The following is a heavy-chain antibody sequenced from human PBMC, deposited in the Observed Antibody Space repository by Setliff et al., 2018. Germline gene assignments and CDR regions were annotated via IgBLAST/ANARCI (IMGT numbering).Heavy chain of an antibody. J-gene: IGHJ3*02. CDR2: ISAYNGNT. D-gene: IGHD2-2*01. Sequence: ASVKVSCKASGYTFISYGISWVRQAPGQGLEWMGWISAYNGNTNYAQKLQGRVTMTTDTSTSTAYMELRSLRSDDTAGYYCARVLFHCSSTSCYLDAFDIRGQGTMVTVSS. V-gene: IGHV1-18*01. CDR3: ARVLFHCSSTSCYLDAFDI. CDR1: GYTFISYG.